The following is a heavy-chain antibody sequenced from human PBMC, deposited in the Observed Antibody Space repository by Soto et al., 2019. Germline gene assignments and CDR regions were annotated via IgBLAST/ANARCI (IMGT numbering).Heavy chain of an antibody. Sequence: GSSVKVSCKASGYTFTGYDMHWVRQAPGQGLEWMGWINPNSGGTNYAQKFQGWVTMARDTSISTAYMELSRLRSDDTAVYYCAREAGYCSGGSCLYYWGQGTLVTAPQ. D-gene: IGHD2-15*01. CDR2: INPNSGGT. CDR1: GYTFTGYD. CDR3: AREAGYCSGGSCLYY. V-gene: IGHV1-2*04. J-gene: IGHJ4*02.